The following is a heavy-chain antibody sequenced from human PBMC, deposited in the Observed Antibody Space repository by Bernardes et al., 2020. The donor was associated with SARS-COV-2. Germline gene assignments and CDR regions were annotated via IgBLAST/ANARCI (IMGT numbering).Heavy chain of an antibody. D-gene: IGHD2-15*01. CDR3: AKDVSVAPSHGMDV. CDR1: GFTFNSYA. J-gene: IGHJ6*02. CDR2: MSGSGGST. Sequence: GGSLRLSRAASGFTFNSYAMTWVRQAPGKGLEWVSGMSGSGGSTYYADSVKGRFTISRDNSKNTLYLQMNSLRAEDTAVYYCAKDVSVAPSHGMDVWGRGTTVTVSS. V-gene: IGHV3-23*01.